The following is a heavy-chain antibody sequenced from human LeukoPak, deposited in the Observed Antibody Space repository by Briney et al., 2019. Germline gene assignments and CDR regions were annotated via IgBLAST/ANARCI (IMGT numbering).Heavy chain of an antibody. CDR1: GYTFTGYY. J-gene: IGHJ4*02. Sequence: GASVKVSCKASGYTFTGYYMHWVRQAPGQGLEWMGWINPNSGGTNYAQKFQGRVTMTRDTSISTAYMELSRLRSDGTAVYYCARDIKVGYCSSTSCSPPGDYWGQGTLVTVSS. D-gene: IGHD2-2*01. V-gene: IGHV1-2*02. CDR2: INPNSGGT. CDR3: ARDIKVGYCSSTSCSPPGDY.